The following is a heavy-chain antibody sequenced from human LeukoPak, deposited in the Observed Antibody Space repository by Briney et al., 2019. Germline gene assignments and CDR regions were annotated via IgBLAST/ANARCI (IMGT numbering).Heavy chain of an antibody. J-gene: IGHJ6*02. CDR2: MNPNSGNT. CDR1: GYTFTSYD. CDR3: ARVDIVVVPAAMTYYYYGMDV. D-gene: IGHD2-2*01. V-gene: IGHV1-8*01. Sequence: ALVKVSCKASGYTFTSYDINWVRQATGQGLEWMGWMNPNSGNTGYAQKFQGRVTMTRNTSISTAYMELSSLRSEDTAVYYCARVDIVVVPAAMTYYYYGMDVWGQGTTVTVSS.